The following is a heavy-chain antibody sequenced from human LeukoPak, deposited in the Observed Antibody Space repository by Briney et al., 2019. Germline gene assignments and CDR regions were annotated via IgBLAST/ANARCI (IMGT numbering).Heavy chain of an antibody. J-gene: IGHJ4*02. V-gene: IGHV4-59*12. CDR2: IYYSGST. Sequence: PSETLSLTCTVSGGSISSYYWSWIRQPPGKGLEWIGYIYYSGSTNYNPSLKSRVTISVDTSKNQFSLKLSSVTAADTAVYYCARDSRSRQGVDYWGQGTLVTVSS. CDR1: GGSISSYY. CDR3: ARDSRSRQGVDY.